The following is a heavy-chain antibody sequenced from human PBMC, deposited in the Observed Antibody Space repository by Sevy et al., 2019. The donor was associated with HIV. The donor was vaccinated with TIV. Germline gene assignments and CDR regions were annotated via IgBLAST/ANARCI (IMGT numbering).Heavy chain of an antibody. D-gene: IGHD3-22*01. V-gene: IGHV3-30-3*01. Sequence: GGSLRLSCAASGLTFSSHAMHWVRQAPGKGLEWVAAISYDGNTRYYGDSVKGRFTISRDDSKNTLYLQMNSLRAEDTAVYYCARDLGYESSGYLPFFDPRGQGTLVTVSS. CDR1: GLTFSSHA. CDR3: ARDLGYESSGYLPFFDP. J-gene: IGHJ5*02. CDR2: ISYDGNTR.